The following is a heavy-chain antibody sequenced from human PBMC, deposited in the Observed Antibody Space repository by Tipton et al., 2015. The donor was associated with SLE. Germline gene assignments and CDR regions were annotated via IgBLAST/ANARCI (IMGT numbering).Heavy chain of an antibody. V-gene: IGHV4-4*09. J-gene: IGHJ4*02. CDR2: IPHNGGT. D-gene: IGHD6-19*01. CDR3: AKSVAVRPKFDN. Sequence: TLSLTCSVSGDSLSDSYWSWIRQPPGERLEWLGYIPHNGGTAYNPSLSSRVTLSIDTSKKQFSLRLRSAPAADTAVYYCAKSVAVRPKFDNWGQGALVTVSS. CDR1: GDSLSDSY.